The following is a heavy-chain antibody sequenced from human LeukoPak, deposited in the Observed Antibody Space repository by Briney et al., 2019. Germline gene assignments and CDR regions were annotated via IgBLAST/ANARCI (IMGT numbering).Heavy chain of an antibody. J-gene: IGHJ4*02. CDR3: TRAARSGYSYGWSFDF. V-gene: IGHV3-13*01. D-gene: IGHD3-10*01. CDR1: GFTFSNYD. Sequence: GGSLRLSCATSGFTFSNYDMHWVRQVTGKGLEWVSGIGTAADTYYPGSVKGRFTISRENAKNFLYLQMNSLRAGDTAVYYCTRAARSGYSYGWSFDFWGQGTLVTVSS. CDR2: IGTAADT.